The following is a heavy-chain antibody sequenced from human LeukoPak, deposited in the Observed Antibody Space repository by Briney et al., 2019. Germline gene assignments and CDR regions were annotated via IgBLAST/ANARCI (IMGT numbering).Heavy chain of an antibody. J-gene: IGHJ4*02. D-gene: IGHD3-10*01. CDR3: ARGLVSGGEEYYFDY. V-gene: IGHV3-33*01. CDR1: GFTFSSYG. Sequence: GRSLRLSCAASGFTFSSYGMHWVRQAPGKGLEWVAVIWYKLSNKYYADSVKGRLTISRDNSKNTLYLQMNSLRAEDTAVYYCARGLVSGGEEYYFDYWGQGTLVTVSS. CDR2: IWYKLSNK.